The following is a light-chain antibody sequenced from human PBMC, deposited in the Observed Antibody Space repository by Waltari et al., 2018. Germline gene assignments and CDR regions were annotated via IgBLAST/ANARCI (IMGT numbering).Light chain of an antibody. J-gene: IGKJ4*01. Sequence: EIVLTQSPATLSLSPGERATLSRRASQSVSTYLAWYQQKPGQAPRLLTYAASNRATGIPAGFSGRGSGTDFTLTINSREPEDFAVYYCQQRSSYRTFGGGTNVEIK. V-gene: IGKV3-11*01. CDR2: AAS. CDR1: QSVSTY. CDR3: QQRSSYRT.